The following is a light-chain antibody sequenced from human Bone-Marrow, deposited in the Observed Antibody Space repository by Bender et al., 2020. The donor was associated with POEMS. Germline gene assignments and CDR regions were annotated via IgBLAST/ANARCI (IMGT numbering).Light chain of an antibody. CDR3: CSYAGGYTV. CDR2: EGS. V-gene: IGLV2-23*01. J-gene: IGLJ2*01. Sequence: QSALTQPASVSGSPGQSITISCTGTSSDVGKYNTVSWYQQHPGKAPKLILYEGSKRPSEVPDRFFGSKSGNTASLTVSGLQAEDDADYYCCSYAGGYTVFGGGTKLTVL. CDR1: SSDVGKYNT.